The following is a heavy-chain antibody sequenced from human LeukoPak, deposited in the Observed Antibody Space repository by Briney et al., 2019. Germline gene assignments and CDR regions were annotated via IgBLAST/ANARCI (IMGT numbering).Heavy chain of an antibody. D-gene: IGHD6-13*01. CDR3: ARVIAAAGPWDYYYMDV. CDR1: GGSISSGSYY. J-gene: IGHJ6*03. V-gene: IGHV4-61*02. Sequence: SETLSLTCTVSGGSISSGSYYWSWIRQPAGKGLEWIGRIYTSGSTNYNPSLKSRVTISVDTSKNQFSLKLSSVTAADTAVYYCARVIAAAGPWDYYYMDVWGKGTTVTVSS. CDR2: IYTSGST.